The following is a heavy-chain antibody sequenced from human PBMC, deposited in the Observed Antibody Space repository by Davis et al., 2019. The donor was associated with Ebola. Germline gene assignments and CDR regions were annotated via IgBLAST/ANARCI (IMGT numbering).Heavy chain of an antibody. D-gene: IGHD3-22*01. Sequence: KVSCKASGYTFTSYWISWVRQMPGKGLEWMGRIDPSDSYTNYSPSFQGHVTISADKSISTAYLQWSSLKASDTAMYYCARGMYYYDSSGYYYEKYFQHWGQGTLVTVSS. CDR2: IDPSDSYT. J-gene: IGHJ1*01. CDR1: GYTFTSYW. CDR3: ARGMYYYDSSGYYYEKYFQH. V-gene: IGHV5-10-1*01.